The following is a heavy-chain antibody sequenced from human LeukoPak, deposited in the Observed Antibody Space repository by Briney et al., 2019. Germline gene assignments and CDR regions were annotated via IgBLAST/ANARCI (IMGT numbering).Heavy chain of an antibody. Sequence: PSETLSLTCAAYGGSFSGYYWSWIRQPPGKGLEWIGYIRYGGSTYYNPSLKSRVIISVDMSKNQFSLSLISLSAADSAVYYCARAAAVTNSWYYFDYWGQGTLVTVSS. CDR1: GGSFSGYY. J-gene: IGHJ4*02. CDR3: ARAAAVTNSWYYFDY. CDR2: IRYGGST. D-gene: IGHD6-13*01. V-gene: IGHV4-34*09.